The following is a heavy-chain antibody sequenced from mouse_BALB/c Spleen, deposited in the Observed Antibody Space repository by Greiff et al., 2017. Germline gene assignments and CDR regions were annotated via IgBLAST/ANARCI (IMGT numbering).Heavy chain of an antibody. CDR2: IYPSDSYT. CDR3: TRSLYGSSGYY. D-gene: IGHD1-1*01. J-gene: IGHJ2*01. CDR1: GYTFTSYW. Sequence: QVQLQQPGAELVRPGASVKLSCKASGYTFTSYWINWVKQRPGQGLEWIGNIYPSDSYTNYNQKFKDKATLTVDKSSSTAYMQLSSPTSEDSAVYYCTRSLYGSSGYYWGQGTTLTVSS. V-gene: IGHV1-69*02.